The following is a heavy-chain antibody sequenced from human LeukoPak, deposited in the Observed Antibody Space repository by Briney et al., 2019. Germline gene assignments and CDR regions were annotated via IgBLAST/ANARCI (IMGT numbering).Heavy chain of an antibody. V-gene: IGHV4-4*07. CDR3: ARGRVYYYYMDV. J-gene: IGHJ6*03. CDR1: GGSISNYF. Sequence: SETLSLTCTVSGGSISNYFWTWIRQPAGKGLEWIGRIYSSGTTNYNPSLKSRVTMSVDTSKNQFSLKLSSVTAADTAVYYCARGRVYYYYMDVWGKGTTVTVSS. CDR2: IYSSGTT.